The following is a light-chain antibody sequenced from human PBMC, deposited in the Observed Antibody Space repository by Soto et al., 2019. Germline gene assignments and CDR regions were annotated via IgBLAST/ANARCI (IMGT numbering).Light chain of an antibody. CDR2: AAS. CDR1: QVITND. Sequence: DIQMTQSPSSLSASVGDRLTITCRASQVITNDLGWYQQKPGKAPKRLIYAASTLQSGVPSRFSGSGSGTEFTLTISSLQPEDVATYYCQQANSFPLTFGGGTKVDIK. V-gene: IGKV1-17*01. CDR3: QQANSFPLT. J-gene: IGKJ4*01.